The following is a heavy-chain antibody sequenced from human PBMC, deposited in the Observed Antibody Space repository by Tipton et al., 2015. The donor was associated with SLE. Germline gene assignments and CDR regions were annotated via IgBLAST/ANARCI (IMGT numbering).Heavy chain of an antibody. CDR2: IIPIFDSA. D-gene: IGHD3-10*01. J-gene: IGHJ4*02. Sequence: QSGPEVKKPGSSVKVSCKASGGTFSNYDISWVRQAPGQGLEWMGGIIPIFDSANYAQKMQGRVTMTTDPSTSTAYMELRSLRSDDTAVYFCARVEYYYGSGSYPALFDYWGQGTLVTVSS. CDR1: GGTFSNYD. CDR3: ARVEYYYGSGSYPALFDY. V-gene: IGHV1-69*05.